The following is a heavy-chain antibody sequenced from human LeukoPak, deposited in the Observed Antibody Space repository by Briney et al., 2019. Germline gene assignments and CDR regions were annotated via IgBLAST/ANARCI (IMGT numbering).Heavy chain of an antibody. Sequence: GASVKVSCKASGYTFTGYYMHWVRQAPGQGLEWMGWINPNSGGTNYAQKFQGWVTMTRDTSISTAYMELSRLRSDDTAVYYCARVVTVTSGLGWFDPWGQGTLVTVSS. CDR1: GYTFTGYY. D-gene: IGHD4-17*01. V-gene: IGHV1-2*04. CDR3: ARVVTVTSGLGWFDP. J-gene: IGHJ5*02. CDR2: INPNSGGT.